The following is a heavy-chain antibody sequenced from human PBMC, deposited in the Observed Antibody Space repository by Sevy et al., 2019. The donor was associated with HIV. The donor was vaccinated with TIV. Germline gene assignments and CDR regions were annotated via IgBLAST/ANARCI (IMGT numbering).Heavy chain of an antibody. V-gene: IGHV1-2*02. CDR2: INPNSGGT. Sequence: ASVKVSCKASGYTFTGYYMHWVRQAPGQGLEWMGWINPNSGGTNYAQKFQGRVTMTRDTSISTAYMELSRLRSDDTAVYYCARAVEPHTSLYGMDVWGQGTTVTVSS. D-gene: IGHD1-1*01. CDR3: ARAVEPHTSLYGMDV. J-gene: IGHJ6*02. CDR1: GYTFTGYY.